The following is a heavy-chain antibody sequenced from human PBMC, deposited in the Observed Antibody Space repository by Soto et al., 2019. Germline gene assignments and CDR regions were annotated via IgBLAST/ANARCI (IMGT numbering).Heavy chain of an antibody. V-gene: IGHV3-7*01. CDR2: IKQDGSEK. Sequence: EVQLVESGGGLVQSGGSLRLSCAVSGFTFSNYWMSWVRQAPGKGLEWVANIKQDGSEKYYVDSVKGRFTISRDNAKNSLYLQMNSLRAEDTAVYYCARVGDYVWQTYKSDYWGQGTLVTVSS. J-gene: IGHJ4*02. D-gene: IGHD3-16*01. CDR1: GFTFSNYW. CDR3: ARVGDYVWQTYKSDY.